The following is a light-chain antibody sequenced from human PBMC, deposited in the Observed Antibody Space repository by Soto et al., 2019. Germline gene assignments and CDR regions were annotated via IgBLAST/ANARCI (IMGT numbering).Light chain of an antibody. V-gene: IGKV1-9*01. CDR2: SAS. J-gene: IGKJ4*01. CDR1: QAMSTY. CDR3: QQLNGYQLA. Sequence: DIPLTQSPSFLSAFVGDTVTITCRASQAMSTYLAWYQQKPGQVPKLLIRSASTLQSGVPPRFSGGGSGTEFTLTISTLQPDDSGIYYCQQLNGYQLAFGGGTNVEIK.